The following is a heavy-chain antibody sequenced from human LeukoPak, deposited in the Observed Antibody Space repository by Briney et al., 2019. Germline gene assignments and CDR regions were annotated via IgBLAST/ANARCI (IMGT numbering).Heavy chain of an antibody. CDR3: ATDGAGFDT. J-gene: IGHJ5*02. V-gene: IGHV3-48*04. CDR2: INIGGTNT. Sequence: GGSLRLSCVGSGFTFSTSWMHWVRQAPGKGLEWLSYINIGGTNTHYADSVKGRFTISRDNAKKSLYLEMNNLRAEDTAVYYCATDGAGFDTWGQGVLVTVSS. CDR1: GFTFSTSW.